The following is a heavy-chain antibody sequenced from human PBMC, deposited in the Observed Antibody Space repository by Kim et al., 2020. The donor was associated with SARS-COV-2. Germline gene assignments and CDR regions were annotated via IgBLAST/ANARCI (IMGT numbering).Heavy chain of an antibody. CDR2: IYTSGST. Sequence: SETLSLTCTVSGGSISSYYWSWIRQPAGKGLEWIGRIYTSGSTNYNPSLKSRVTMSVDTSKNQFSLKLSSVTAADTAVYYCARDGDYAGGYYYYGMDVWGQGTTVTVSS. J-gene: IGHJ6*02. CDR1: GGSISSYY. V-gene: IGHV4-4*07. CDR3: ARDGDYAGGYYYYGMDV. D-gene: IGHD4-17*01.